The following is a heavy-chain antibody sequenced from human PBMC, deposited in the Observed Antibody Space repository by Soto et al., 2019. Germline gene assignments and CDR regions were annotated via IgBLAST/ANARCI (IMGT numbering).Heavy chain of an antibody. CDR2: INHSGST. J-gene: IGHJ4*02. V-gene: IGHV4-34*01. Sequence: SETLSLTCAVYGGSFSGYYWSWIRQPPGKGLEWIGEINHSGSTNYNPSLKSRVTISVDTSKNQFSLKLSPVTAADTAVYYCASGGVVVVAAEEVYFDYWGQGTLVTVSS. D-gene: IGHD2-15*01. CDR1: GGSFSGYY. CDR3: ASGGVVVVAAEEVYFDY.